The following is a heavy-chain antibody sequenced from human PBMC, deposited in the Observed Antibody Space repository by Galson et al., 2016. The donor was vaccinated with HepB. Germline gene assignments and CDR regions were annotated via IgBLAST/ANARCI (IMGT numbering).Heavy chain of an antibody. V-gene: IGHV4-61*02. Sequence: TLSLTCTVSGGSISSGSYYWSWIRQPAGKGLEWIGRVYSSASTNYNPSLKSRVTISVDTSMNQFSLKLRSVTAADTAVYYCASNWDYYSGGSSYSHSYWGQGILVTVSS. J-gene: IGHJ4*02. CDR2: VYSSAST. D-gene: IGHD2-15*01. CDR1: GGSISSGSYY. CDR3: ASNWDYYSGGSSYSHSY.